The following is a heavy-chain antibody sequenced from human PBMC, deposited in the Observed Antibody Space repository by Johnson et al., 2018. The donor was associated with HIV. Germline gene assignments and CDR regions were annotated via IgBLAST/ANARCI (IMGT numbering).Heavy chain of an antibody. J-gene: IGHJ3*02. Sequence: MQLVESGGGVVRPGGSLRLSCAASGFTFDDYGMSWVRQAPGKGLEWVSGINWNGGSTGYADSVKGRFTISRDNAENTLYLQMNSLRAEDTAVYYCARGPGGFGAFDIWGQGTMVTVSS. CDR1: GFTFDDYG. V-gene: IGHV3-20*04. D-gene: IGHD2-8*02. CDR2: INWNGGST. CDR3: ARGPGGFGAFDI.